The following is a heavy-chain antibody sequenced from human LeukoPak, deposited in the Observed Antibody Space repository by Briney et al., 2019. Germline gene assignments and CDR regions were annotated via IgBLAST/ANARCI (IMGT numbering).Heavy chain of an antibody. CDR2: IYHSGNS. D-gene: IGHD3-3*01. CDR3: ARGADFWSGYSDLYYFDY. J-gene: IGHJ4*02. CDR1: GYSISSGYY. Sequence: SETLSLTCAVSGYSISSGYYWGWVRQPPGKGLEWIGSIYHSGNSYYNPSLRSRVTISVDTSKNQFSLKLSSVTAADTAVYYCARGADFWSGYSDLYYFDYWGQGTLVTVSS. V-gene: IGHV4-38-2*01.